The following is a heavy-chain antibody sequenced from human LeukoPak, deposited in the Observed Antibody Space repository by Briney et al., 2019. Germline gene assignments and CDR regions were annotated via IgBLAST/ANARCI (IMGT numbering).Heavy chain of an antibody. J-gene: IGHJ4*02. CDR3: ARGRSGLRFLEWLSPFDY. CDR1: GGSISSSSYY. Sequence: SETLSLTCTVSGGSISSSSYYWGWIRQPPGKGLEWIGSIYYSGSTYYNPSLKSRVTISVDTSKNQFSLKLSSVTAADTAVYYCARGRSGLRFLEWLSPFDYWGQGTLVTVSS. D-gene: IGHD3-3*01. CDR2: IYYSGST. V-gene: IGHV4-39*07.